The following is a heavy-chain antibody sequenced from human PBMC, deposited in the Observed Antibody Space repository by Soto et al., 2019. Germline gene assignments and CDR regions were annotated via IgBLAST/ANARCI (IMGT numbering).Heavy chain of an antibody. V-gene: IGHV1-3*01. CDR3: ARKDYYGSGSYHFDS. Sequence: QVHLVQSGAEVKKPGASVRVSCQASGYTFTTFPIHWVRQASGQRLEWMGWINAANGDTGYSQKFQGRVTITRDTSANTASMELSSLTSEDTAIYFCARKDYYGSGSYHFDSWGQGTLVIVS. CDR2: INAANGDT. D-gene: IGHD3-10*01. J-gene: IGHJ4*02. CDR1: GYTFTTFP.